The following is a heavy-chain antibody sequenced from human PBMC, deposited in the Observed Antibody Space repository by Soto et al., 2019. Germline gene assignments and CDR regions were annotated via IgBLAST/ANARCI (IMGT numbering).Heavy chain of an antibody. Sequence: ASVKVSCKASRGTFSDYAMSWVRQAPGQGLEWMGGIIPIFGTTNYAQKFQGRVTITADESTNTAYMHLSSLRSEDTAVYYCARSIGSSSFYFDFWGQGTLVTVSS. CDR1: RGTFSDYA. D-gene: IGHD6-6*01. V-gene: IGHV1-69*13. J-gene: IGHJ4*02. CDR3: ARSIGSSSFYFDF. CDR2: IIPIFGTT.